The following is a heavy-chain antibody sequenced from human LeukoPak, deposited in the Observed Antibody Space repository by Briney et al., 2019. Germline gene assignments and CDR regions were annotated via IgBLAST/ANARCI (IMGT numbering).Heavy chain of an antibody. Sequence: SVQCSCTAQRVALPRYTITWVRPAPGQGLEWMGSIIPILGIANYAQQFQGRVNFPAAKSTTTAYMELSSMRTEDTAVYYCASRYPLGPLYYYYGMDVWGQGTTVTVSS. J-gene: IGHJ6*02. CDR2: IIPILGIA. V-gene: IGHV1-69*02. CDR1: RVALPRYT. D-gene: IGHD3-9*01. CDR3: ASRYPLGPLYYYYGMDV.